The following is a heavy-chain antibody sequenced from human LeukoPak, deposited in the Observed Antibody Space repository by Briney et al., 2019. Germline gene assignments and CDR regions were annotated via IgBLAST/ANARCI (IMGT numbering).Heavy chain of an antibody. CDR2: ISSSSSYI. J-gene: IGHJ6*02. D-gene: IGHD1-7*01. CDR3: TRESDGELLKPRLLGMDV. CDR1: GFTFSSYI. V-gene: IGHV3-21*01. Sequence: GGSLRLSCAASGFTFSSYIMNWVRQAPGKGLEWVSSISSSSSYIYYADSVKGRFTISRDNAKNSLYLQMNSLRAEDTAVYYCTRESDGELLKPRLLGMDVWGQGTTVTDSS.